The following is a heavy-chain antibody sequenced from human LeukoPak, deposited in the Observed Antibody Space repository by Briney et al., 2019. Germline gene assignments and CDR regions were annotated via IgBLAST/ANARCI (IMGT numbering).Heavy chain of an antibody. D-gene: IGHD1-1*01. J-gene: IGHJ4*02. CDR2: ISAYNGNT. V-gene: IGHV1-18*01. CDR3: ARDLRGYNWNFDY. Sequence: GASVKLSCKASGYTFTSYGTSWVRHAPGQGLEWMGWISAYNGNTNYAQKLQGRVTMTTDTSTSTAYMELRSLRSDDTAVYYCARDLRGYNWNFDYWGQGTLVTVSS. CDR1: GYTFTSYG.